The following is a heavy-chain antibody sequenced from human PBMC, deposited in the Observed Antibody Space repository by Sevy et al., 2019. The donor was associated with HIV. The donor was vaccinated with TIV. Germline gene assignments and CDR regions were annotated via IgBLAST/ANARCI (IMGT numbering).Heavy chain of an antibody. V-gene: IGHV3-30-3*01. Sequence: GRSLRLSCAASGFTFSSYAMHWVRQAPGKGLEWVAVISYDGSNKYYADPVKGRFTISRDNSKNTLTLQMNSLRAEDTAVYYCARDGVDCSGGSCYHLFDYWGQGTLVTVSS. J-gene: IGHJ4*02. D-gene: IGHD2-15*01. CDR3: ARDGVDCSGGSCYHLFDY. CDR1: GFTFSSYA. CDR2: ISYDGSNK.